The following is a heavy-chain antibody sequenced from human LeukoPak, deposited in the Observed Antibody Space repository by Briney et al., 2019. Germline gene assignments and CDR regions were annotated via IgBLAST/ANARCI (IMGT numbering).Heavy chain of an antibody. Sequence: TGGSLRLSCAASGFTFSSYAMSWVRQAPEKGLEWVSAISGSGGSTYYADSVKGRFTISRDNSKNTLYLQMNSLRAEDTAVYYCAKDLSIVGASRFDYWGQGTLVTVSS. J-gene: IGHJ4*02. CDR3: AKDLSIVGASRFDY. V-gene: IGHV3-23*01. D-gene: IGHD1-26*01. CDR1: GFTFSSYA. CDR2: ISGSGGST.